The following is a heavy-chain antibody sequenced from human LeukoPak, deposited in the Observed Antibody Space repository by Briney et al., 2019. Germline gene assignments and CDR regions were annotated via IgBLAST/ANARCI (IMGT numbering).Heavy chain of an antibody. CDR1: GFTFSSYW. Sequence: GGSLRLSCAASGFTFSSYWMHWVRQAPGKGLVWVSRINSDGSSTSYADSVKGRFTISRDNAKNTLYLQMNSLRAEDTAVYYCARDGEQPPSIAARPGAYMDVWGKGTTDTVSS. D-gene: IGHD6-6*01. J-gene: IGHJ6*03. CDR2: INSDGSST. V-gene: IGHV3-74*01. CDR3: ARDGEQPPSIAARPGAYMDV.